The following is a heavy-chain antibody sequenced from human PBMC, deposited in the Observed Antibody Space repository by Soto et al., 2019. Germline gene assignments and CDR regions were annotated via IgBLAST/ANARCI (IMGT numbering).Heavy chain of an antibody. V-gene: IGHV1-18*01. CDR1: GYTFTSYG. Sequence: QVQLVQSGAEVKKPGASVKVSCKSSGYTFTSYGISWVRQAPGQGLEWMGWISGYNGNTNYAQKLQGRVTMTTDTSTSTAYMELRSLRSAATAVYYCARDAAYKWYDVGWFAPWGQGTLVTVSS. J-gene: IGHJ5*02. CDR2: ISGYNGNT. D-gene: IGHD1-1*01. CDR3: ARDAAYKWYDVGWFAP.